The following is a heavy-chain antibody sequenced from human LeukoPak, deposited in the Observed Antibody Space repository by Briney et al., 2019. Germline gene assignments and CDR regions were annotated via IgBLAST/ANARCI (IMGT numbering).Heavy chain of an antibody. CDR1: GFSFRSYG. J-gene: IGHJ4*02. CDR3: AKDLEAGTSGYSLDY. Sequence: GGSLRLSCAASGFSFRSYGMHWVRQAPGQGLEWVAFIRNDGSDKYYADSVRGRFTISRDNSKNSLHVQMNSLRVEDTGVYYCAKDLEAGTSGYSLDYWGKGTLVSVSS. CDR2: IRNDGSDK. V-gene: IGHV3-30*02. D-gene: IGHD3-22*01.